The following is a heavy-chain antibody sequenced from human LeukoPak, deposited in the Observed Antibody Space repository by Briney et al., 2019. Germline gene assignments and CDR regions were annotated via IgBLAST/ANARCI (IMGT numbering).Heavy chain of an antibody. D-gene: IGHD6-19*01. CDR2: IKQDGSEK. Sequence: PGGSLRLSCAASGFTFSSLWMSWVRQAPGKGLEWVGNIKQDGSEKFYVDSVKDRFTIFRDNAKESLYLQMNSLRAEDTAVYYCARVWQWMVFDYWGQGTLVTVSS. J-gene: IGHJ4*02. CDR1: GFTFSSLW. CDR3: ARVWQWMVFDY. V-gene: IGHV3-7*03.